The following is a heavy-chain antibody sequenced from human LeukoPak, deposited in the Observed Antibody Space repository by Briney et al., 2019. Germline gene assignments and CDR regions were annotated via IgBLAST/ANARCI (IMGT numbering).Heavy chain of an antibody. V-gene: IGHV1-2*02. CDR1: GYTFTGYY. J-gene: IGHJ5*02. D-gene: IGHD5-18*01. CDR2: INPNSGGT. Sequence: GASVKVSCKASGYTFTGYYMHWVRQAPGQGLEWMEWINPNSGGTNYAQKFQGRVTMTRDTSISTAYMELSRLRSDDTAVYYCARDPGYSYGLDPWGQGTLVTVSS. CDR3: ARDPGYSYGLDP.